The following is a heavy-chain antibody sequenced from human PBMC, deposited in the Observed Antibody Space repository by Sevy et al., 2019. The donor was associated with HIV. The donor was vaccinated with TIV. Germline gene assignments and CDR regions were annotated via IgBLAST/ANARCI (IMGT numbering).Heavy chain of an antibody. CDR1: GFTFSYFS. Sequence: GGSLRLSCAASGFTFSYFSMHWVRQAPGKGLEWVATISYDANNDHYADSVKGRFTISRDNSKNTLYLQMNSLRAEDTAVYYCAKDSSGGRFLEWLSNSYYYYYGMDVWGQGTTVTVSS. J-gene: IGHJ6*02. V-gene: IGHV3-30-3*01. CDR3: AKDSSGGRFLEWLSNSYYYYYGMDV. CDR2: ISYDANND. D-gene: IGHD3-3*01.